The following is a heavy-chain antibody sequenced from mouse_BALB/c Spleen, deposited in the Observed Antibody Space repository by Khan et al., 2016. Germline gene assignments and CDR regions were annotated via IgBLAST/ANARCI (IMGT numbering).Heavy chain of an antibody. D-gene: IGHD2-4*01. CDR1: GYSITSDYA. CDR3: ARFDYARGYFDY. CDR2: ITYSGST. Sequence: EVQLQESGPGLVKPSQSLSLTCTVTGYSITSDYAWNWIRQFPGNKLEWMGYITYSGSTSYNPSLKSRISITRDTSKHQFFLQLNSVTTEDAASYYCARFDYARGYFDYWGPGTTLTVSS. J-gene: IGHJ2*01. V-gene: IGHV3-2*02.